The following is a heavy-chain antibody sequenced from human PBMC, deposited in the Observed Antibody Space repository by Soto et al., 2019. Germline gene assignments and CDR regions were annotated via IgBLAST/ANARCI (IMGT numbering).Heavy chain of an antibody. CDR2: IKSKTDGGTT. D-gene: IGHD3-10*01. Sequence: EVQLVESGGGLVKPGGSLRLSCAASGFTFRNAWMSWVRQAPGKGLEWVGRIKSKTDGGTTDYAAPVKGRFTISRDDSKNTLYLQMNSLKTEDTAVYYCTTERGWYDAFDIWCQGTMVTVS. V-gene: IGHV3-15*01. J-gene: IGHJ3*02. CDR3: TTERGWYDAFDI. CDR1: GFTFRNAW.